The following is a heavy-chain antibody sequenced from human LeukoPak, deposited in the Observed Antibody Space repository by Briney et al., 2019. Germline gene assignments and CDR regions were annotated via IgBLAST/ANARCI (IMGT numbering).Heavy chain of an antibody. V-gene: IGHV1-69*13. CDR3: ARFGDGSDPFYYYYYMDV. J-gene: IGHJ6*03. CDR1: GGTFSSYA. D-gene: IGHD1-26*01. CDR2: ISPIFGTA. Sequence: SVKVSCKASGGTFSSYAISWVRQAPGQGLEWMGGISPIFGTANYAQKFQGRVTITADESTSTAYMELSSLRSEDTAVYYCARFGDGSDPFYYYYYMDVWGKGTTVTVSS.